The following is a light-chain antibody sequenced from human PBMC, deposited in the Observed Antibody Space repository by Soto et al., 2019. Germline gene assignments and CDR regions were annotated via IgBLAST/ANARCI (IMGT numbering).Light chain of an antibody. CDR3: SSYTSSSTV. J-gene: IGLJ1*01. V-gene: IGLV2-14*01. CDR1: SSDVGGYNY. CDR2: DVS. Sequence: QSALTQPASVSGSPGQSITISCTGTSSDVGGYNYVSWYQQHPGKAPKLMIYDVSNRPSGVSNRFSGSKSGYTASLTISGLQAEDEADYYCSSYTSSSTVFGTGTKLTVL.